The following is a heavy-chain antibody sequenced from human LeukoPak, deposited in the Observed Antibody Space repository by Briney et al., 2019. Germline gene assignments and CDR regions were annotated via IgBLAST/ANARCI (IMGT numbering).Heavy chain of an antibody. J-gene: IGHJ4*02. CDR1: GYSISSGYY. CDR2: IYHSGST. D-gene: IGHD1-26*01. Sequence: SETLSLTCTVSGYSISSGYYWGWIRQPPGKGLEWIGSIYHSGSTYYNPSLKSRVTISVDTSKNQFSLKLSSVTAADTAVYYCAKDGRERELHWGQGTLVTVSS. V-gene: IGHV4-38-2*02. CDR3: AKDGRERELH.